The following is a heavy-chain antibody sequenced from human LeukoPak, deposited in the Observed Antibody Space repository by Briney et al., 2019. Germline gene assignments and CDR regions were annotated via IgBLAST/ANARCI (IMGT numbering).Heavy chain of an antibody. CDR1: QFTFSNYA. V-gene: IGHV3-23*01. J-gene: IGHJ3*02. Sequence: PGGSLRLSCAASQFTFSNYAMSWVRQAPGKGLERVSAISGGGHTTYCADSVKGRFTISRDNSKNTLYLQMNSLRAEDTAVYYCAKAPPPYCSGGSCFDAFDIWGQGTMVTVSS. D-gene: IGHD2-15*01. CDR3: AKAPPPYCSGGSCFDAFDI. CDR2: ISGGGHTT.